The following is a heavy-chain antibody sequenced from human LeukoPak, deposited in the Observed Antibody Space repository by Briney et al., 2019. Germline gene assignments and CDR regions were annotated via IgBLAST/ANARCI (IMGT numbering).Heavy chain of an antibody. Sequence: GESLKISCKASGYSFTTYWIGWVRQMPGKGLEWMGVIHPSDSDTRYNPPFRGQVSISVDNSITTAYLQWSSLKASDSAMYFCVRSGSGWPFDYWGQGTLVTVSS. V-gene: IGHV5-51*01. CDR3: VRSGSGWPFDY. J-gene: IGHJ4*02. CDR1: GYSFTTYW. CDR2: IHPSDSDT. D-gene: IGHD3-10*01.